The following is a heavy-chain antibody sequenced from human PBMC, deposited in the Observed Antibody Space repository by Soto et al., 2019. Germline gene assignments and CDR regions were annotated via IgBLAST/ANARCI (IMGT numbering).Heavy chain of an antibody. CDR1: GGTFSSYA. D-gene: IGHD2-15*01. Sequence: QVQLVQSGAEVKKPGSSVKVSCKASGGTFSSYAISWVRQGPGQGLEWMGGIIPIFGTANYAQKFQGRVTITADESTSTAYMELSSLRSEDTAVYYCARSSSLGYCSGGSCSRSYYYYGMDVWGQGTTVTVSS. J-gene: IGHJ6*02. CDR3: ARSSSLGYCSGGSCSRSYYYYGMDV. CDR2: IIPIFGTA. V-gene: IGHV1-69*01.